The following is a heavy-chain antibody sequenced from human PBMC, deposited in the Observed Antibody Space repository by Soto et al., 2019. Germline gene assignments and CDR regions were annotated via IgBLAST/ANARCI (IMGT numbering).Heavy chain of an antibody. Sequence: EVQLVESGGGLIPPGGSLRLSCAASGFLVISVYMTWVRQAPGKGLEWLSMINSDGSTLYAESVKGRFTISRDNSKNRLDLQMNSLRSEDTAMYYCARSRYSFAWGYWGQGTLVIVTS. D-gene: IGHD5-18*01. CDR1: GFLVISVY. CDR2: INSDGST. J-gene: IGHJ4*02. CDR3: ARSRYSFAWGY. V-gene: IGHV3-53*01.